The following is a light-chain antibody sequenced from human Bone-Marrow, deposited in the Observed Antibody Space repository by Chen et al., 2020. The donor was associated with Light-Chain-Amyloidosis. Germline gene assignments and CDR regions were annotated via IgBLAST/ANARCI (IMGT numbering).Light chain of an antibody. CDR3: QVWDRSSDRPV. V-gene: IGLV3-21*02. Sequence: SYVLTQQSSVSVAPGHTHTIASGGNNIGSTSVHRYQQTPGKAPLLVVYDDSDRPSGITERLSGSNAGNTATLTISRVEAGDEADYYCQVWDRSSDRPVFGGGTKLTVL. CDR2: DDS. J-gene: IGLJ3*02. CDR1: NIGSTS.